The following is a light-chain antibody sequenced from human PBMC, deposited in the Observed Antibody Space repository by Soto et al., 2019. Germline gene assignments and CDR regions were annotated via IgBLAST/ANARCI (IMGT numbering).Light chain of an antibody. J-gene: IGKJ1*01. V-gene: IGKV3-15*01. CDR2: GAS. CDR3: QQYNNWFWT. Sequence: EIVMTQSPATLSVSPGERATLYCRASQSVNSNLVWYQQKPGQAPRLLIYGASTRATGSPGRLRGSGFWTPFTLTVSSLQSEEFAGYYCQQYNNWFWTFGQGAKVVVK. CDR1: QSVNSN.